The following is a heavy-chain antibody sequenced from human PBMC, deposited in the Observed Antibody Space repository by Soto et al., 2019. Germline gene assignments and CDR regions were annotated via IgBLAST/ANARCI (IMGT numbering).Heavy chain of an antibody. D-gene: IGHD5-12*01. Sequence: QLQLQESGPGLVKPSETLSLTCTVSGGSISTYYWNWIRQPPGKGLQCIGDIYYSGRTNYNPSLKSRVAISVDMFKNQFSLNLSSVTPADTAVYYCARGRGYSGQRRGWFDPWGQGTLVTVSS. CDR3: ARGRGYSGQRRGWFDP. CDR1: GGSISTYY. V-gene: IGHV4-59*01. J-gene: IGHJ5*02. CDR2: IYYSGRT.